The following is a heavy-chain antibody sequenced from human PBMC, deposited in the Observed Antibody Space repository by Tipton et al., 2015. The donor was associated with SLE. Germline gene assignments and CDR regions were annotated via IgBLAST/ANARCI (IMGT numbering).Heavy chain of an antibody. D-gene: IGHD2-15*01. J-gene: IGHJ4*02. CDR1: GGSISSYY. Sequence: TLSLTCTVSGGSISSYYWSWIRQPAGKGLEWIGRIYPTGNTNYNPSLKSRVSMSIDTSKSQVTLRLTSVTAADTALYYCARGSWDMDNWGPGSLVTVSP. CDR3: ARGSWDMDN. V-gene: IGHV4-4*07. CDR2: IYPTGNT.